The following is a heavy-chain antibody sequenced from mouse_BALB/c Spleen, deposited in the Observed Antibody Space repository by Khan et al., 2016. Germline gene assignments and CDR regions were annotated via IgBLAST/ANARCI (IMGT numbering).Heavy chain of an antibody. J-gene: IGHJ4*01. Sequence: QIQLVQSGPELKKPGETVKISCKASGYTFTDYSIHWVRQVPAKGLKWMGWINTETAEPTYADDFKGRFAFSLETSASTAYLQINNLKIEDTATYFCASRYFAMDYWGQGTSVTVSS. CDR1: GYTFTDYS. CDR3: ASRYFAMDY. V-gene: IGHV9-2-1*01. CDR2: INTETAEP.